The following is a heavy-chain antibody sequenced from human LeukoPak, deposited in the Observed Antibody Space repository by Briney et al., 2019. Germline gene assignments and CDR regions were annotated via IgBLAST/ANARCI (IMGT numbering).Heavy chain of an antibody. D-gene: IGHD6-19*01. Sequence: PGGSLRLSCAASGSTFSSYAMSWVRQAPGKGLEWVSAISGSGGSTYYADSVKGRFTISRDNSKNTLYLQMNSLRAEDTAVYYCAKERFRLIAVAGTHFDYWGQGTLVTVSS. CDR3: AKERFRLIAVAGTHFDY. V-gene: IGHV3-23*01. CDR1: GSTFSSYA. CDR2: ISGSGGST. J-gene: IGHJ4*02.